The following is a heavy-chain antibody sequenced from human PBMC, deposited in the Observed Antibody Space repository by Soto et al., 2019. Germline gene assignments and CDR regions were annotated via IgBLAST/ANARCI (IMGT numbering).Heavy chain of an antibody. CDR3: ARAVSDDYGESYYYYGMDV. D-gene: IGHD4-17*01. CDR1: GFTFSSYA. Sequence: GGSLRLSCAASGFTFSSYAMHWFRQAPGKGLEWVAVISYDGSNKYYADSVKGRFTISRDNSKNTLYLQMNSLRAEDTAVYYCARAVSDDYGESYYYYGMDVWGQGTTVTVSS. J-gene: IGHJ6*02. CDR2: ISYDGSNK. V-gene: IGHV3-30-3*01.